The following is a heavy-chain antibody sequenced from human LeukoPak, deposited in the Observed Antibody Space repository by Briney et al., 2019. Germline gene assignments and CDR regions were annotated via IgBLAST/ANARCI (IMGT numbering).Heavy chain of an antibody. J-gene: IGHJ5*02. V-gene: IGHV1-2*02. CDR3: ASYASGYNWLKA. CDR1: GHTFTNYY. Sequence: ASVKVSCKASGHTFTNYYMHWVRQAPGQGLEWMGWIHPGSGDTKYAQKFQGRVTVTRDTSITTAYMELTSLRSDDTAVYYCASYASGYNWLKAWGQGTLVTVSS. CDR2: IHPGSGDT. D-gene: IGHD5-18*01.